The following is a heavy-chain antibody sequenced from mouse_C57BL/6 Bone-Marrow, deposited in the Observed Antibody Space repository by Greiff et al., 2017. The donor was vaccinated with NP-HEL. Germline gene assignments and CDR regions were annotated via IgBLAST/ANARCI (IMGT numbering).Heavy chain of an antibody. Sequence: QVTLKVSGPGILQPSQTLSLTCSFSGFSLSTFGMGVGWIRQPSGKGLEWLAHIWWDDDKYYNPALKSRLTISKDTSKNQVFLKSADVDTADTATYFFARMGRWGGAMDYWGQGTSITVSS. CDR3: ARMGRWGGAMDY. CDR1: GFSLSTFGMG. D-gene: IGHD1-1*02. CDR2: IWWDDDK. V-gene: IGHV8-8*01. J-gene: IGHJ4*01.